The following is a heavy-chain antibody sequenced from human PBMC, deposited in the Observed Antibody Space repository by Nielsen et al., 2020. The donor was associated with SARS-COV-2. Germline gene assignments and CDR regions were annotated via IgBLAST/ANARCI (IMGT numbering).Heavy chain of an antibody. CDR3: ARHSEAAFDY. D-gene: IGHD6-13*01. J-gene: IGHJ4*02. CDR2: IYYEGNS. V-gene: IGHV4-39*01. CDR1: GVSISSYY. Sequence: SETLSLTCTVSGVSISSYYWGWIRQPPGKGLEWLGSIYYEGNSYYNPSLKSRVTTSVDTSKNQFFLRVTSVTAADTAVYYCARHSEAAFDYWGQGSLVTVSS.